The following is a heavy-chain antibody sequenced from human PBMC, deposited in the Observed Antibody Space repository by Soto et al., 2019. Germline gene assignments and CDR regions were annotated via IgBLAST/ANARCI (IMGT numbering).Heavy chain of an antibody. CDR1: GFTFSSYG. D-gene: IGHD3-16*01. V-gene: IGHV3-30*18. J-gene: IGHJ5*02. CDR2: ISYDGSNK. CDR3: AKEARRWLHLRWGTNWFDP. Sequence: QVQLVESGGGVVQPGRSLRLSCAASGFTFSSYGMHWVRQAPGKGLEWVAVISYDGSNKYYADSVKGRFTISRDNSKNTLYLKMNGLRAEDTAVHYRAKEARRWLHLRWGTNWFDPGGQGTLVTVSS.